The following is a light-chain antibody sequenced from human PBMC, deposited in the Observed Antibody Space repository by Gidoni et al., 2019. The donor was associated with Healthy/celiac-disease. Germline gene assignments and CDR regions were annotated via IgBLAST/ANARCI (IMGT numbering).Light chain of an antibody. Sequence: DLQMTQSPSTLSASVGDRVTITCRASQSISSWLAWYQQKPGKAPKLLIYDASSLESGVPSRFSGSGSGTEFTLTISSLQPDDFATYYCQQYNRYPDWTFGQXTKVEIK. J-gene: IGKJ1*01. CDR3: QQYNRYPDWT. CDR2: DAS. CDR1: QSISSW. V-gene: IGKV1-5*01.